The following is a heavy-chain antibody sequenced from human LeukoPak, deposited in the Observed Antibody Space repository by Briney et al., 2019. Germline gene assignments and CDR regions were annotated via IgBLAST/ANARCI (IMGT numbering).Heavy chain of an antibody. CDR3: ASGGLRDDAFDI. CDR1: GFTFSSYE. V-gene: IGHV3-48*03. CDR2: ISSSGSTI. J-gene: IGHJ3*02. Sequence: GSLRLSCAASGFTFSSYEMNWVRQAPGKGLEWVSYISSSGSTIYYADSVKGRFTISRDNAKNSLYLQMNSLRAEDTAVYYCASGGLRDDAFDIGGQGTMVTVSS. D-gene: IGHD3-16*01.